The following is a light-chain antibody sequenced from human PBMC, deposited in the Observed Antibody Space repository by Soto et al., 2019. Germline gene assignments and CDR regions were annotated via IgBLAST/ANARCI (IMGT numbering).Light chain of an antibody. V-gene: IGKV1-27*01. CDR3: QKYSSVIT. J-gene: IGKJ5*01. Sequence: DIQMTQSPSSLSASVGDRVTITCRASQGISNFLAWYQQKPGKVPKLLISAASTLQSGVPSRFSGSGSGTDFTLTITSLQPEDVATYYFQKYSSVITFGHGTRLEIK. CDR1: QGISNF. CDR2: AAS.